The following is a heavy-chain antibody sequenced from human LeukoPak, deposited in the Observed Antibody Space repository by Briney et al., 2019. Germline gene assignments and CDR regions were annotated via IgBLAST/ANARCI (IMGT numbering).Heavy chain of an antibody. V-gene: IGHV1-18*01. CDR1: GYTFTSYG. CDR2: ISAYNGNT. J-gene: IGHJ5*02. CDR3: ARVPIIVVVVAAIRGNWFDP. Sequence: ASVKVSCKASGYTFTSYGISWVRQAPGQGLEWMGWISAYNGNTNYAQKLQSRVTMTTDTSTSTAYMELRSLRSDDTAVYYCARVPIIVVVVAAIRGNWFDPWGQGTLVTVSS. D-gene: IGHD2-15*01.